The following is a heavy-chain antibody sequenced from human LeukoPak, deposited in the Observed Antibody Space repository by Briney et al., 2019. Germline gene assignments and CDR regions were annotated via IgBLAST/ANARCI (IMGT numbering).Heavy chain of an antibody. CDR1: GFTFSSYG. CDR3: AKATVVDGSGSYYIDYFDY. V-gene: IGHV3-23*01. D-gene: IGHD3-10*01. Sequence: GGSLRLSCAASGFTFSSYGMSWVRQAPGKGLEWVSAISGSGGSTYYADSVKGRFTISRDNSKNTLYLQMNSLRAEDTAVYYCAKATVVDGSGSYYIDYFDYWGQGTLVTVSS. CDR2: ISGSGGST. J-gene: IGHJ4*02.